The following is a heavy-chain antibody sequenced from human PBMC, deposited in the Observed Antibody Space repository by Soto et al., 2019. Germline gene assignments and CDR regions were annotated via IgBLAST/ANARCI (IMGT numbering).Heavy chain of an antibody. V-gene: IGHV1-18*01. CDR2: ISAYNGNT. Sequence: ASVKVSCKASGYTFTSYGISWVRQAPGQGLEWMGWISAYNGNTNYAQKLQGRVTMTTDTSTSTAYMELRSLRSDDTAVYYCARDRARGFTAYYDFWSGYSSYYYYGMDVWGQGTPVTVYS. D-gene: IGHD3-3*01. CDR1: GYTFTSYG. J-gene: IGHJ6*02. CDR3: ARDRARGFTAYYDFWSGYSSYYYYGMDV.